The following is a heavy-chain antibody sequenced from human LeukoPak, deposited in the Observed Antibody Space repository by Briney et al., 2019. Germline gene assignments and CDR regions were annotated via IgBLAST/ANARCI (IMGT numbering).Heavy chain of an antibody. CDR1: GGSISSSSYY. J-gene: IGHJ5*02. CDR2: ICYSGST. CDR3: ARSNSPPRDGYNYGWFDP. Sequence: PSETLSLTCTVSGGSISSSSYYWGWIRQPPGKGLEWIGSICYSGSTYYNPSLKSRATISVDTSKNQFSLKLSSVTAADTAVYYCARSNSPPRDGYNYGWFDPWGQGTLVTVSS. V-gene: IGHV4-39*01. D-gene: IGHD5-24*01.